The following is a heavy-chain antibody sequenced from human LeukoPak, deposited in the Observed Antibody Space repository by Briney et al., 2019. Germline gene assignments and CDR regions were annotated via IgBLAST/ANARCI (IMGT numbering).Heavy chain of an antibody. CDR3: AKPTVSWQPQH. V-gene: IGHV3-23*01. CDR2: ISGSGGST. J-gene: IGHJ1*01. D-gene: IGHD4-11*01. Sequence: PGGSLRLSCAASGFTFSSYAMSWVRQAPGKGLEWVSAISGSGGSTYYADSVKGRFTISRDNSKDTLYLQLNSLRVEDTAVYFCAKPTVSWQPQHWGQGTLVTVSS. CDR1: GFTFSSYA.